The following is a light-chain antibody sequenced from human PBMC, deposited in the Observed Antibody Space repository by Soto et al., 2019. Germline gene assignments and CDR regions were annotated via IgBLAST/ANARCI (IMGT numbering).Light chain of an antibody. Sequence: AIQMTQSPSSVSASVGDTVTITCRASQDIGSDLGWYHQRPGRAPQSLIYIASGLQSGVPSRFRGRGSGSEFPLILSRLQPEGAASYFCLQVHTYPCTFGPGTKVEIK. V-gene: IGKV1-6*01. J-gene: IGKJ1*01. CDR2: IAS. CDR1: QDIGSD. CDR3: LQVHTYPCT.